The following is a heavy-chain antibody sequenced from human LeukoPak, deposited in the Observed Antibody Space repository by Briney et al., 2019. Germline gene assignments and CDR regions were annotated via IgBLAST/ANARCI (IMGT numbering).Heavy chain of an antibody. J-gene: IGHJ4*02. CDR3: GKTTVGYSSGQKPAWPVDY. V-gene: IGHV3-23*01. D-gene: IGHD5-18*01. CDR1: GFTFSTYS. Sequence: GGSLRLSCAASGFTFSTYSMSWVRQAPGKGLEWVAGIFGSGGSPHYADPVKGRFTISRDDSRNTVYLQINSLRAEDTAVYYCGKTTVGYSSGQKPAWPVDYWGQGTLVTVSS. CDR2: IFGSGGSP.